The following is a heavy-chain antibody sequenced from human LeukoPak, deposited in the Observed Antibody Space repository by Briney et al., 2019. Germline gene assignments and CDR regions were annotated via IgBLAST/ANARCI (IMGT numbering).Heavy chain of an antibody. V-gene: IGHV3-7*01. CDR2: VKQDGSEK. CDR3: ARDRIAARPYYFDY. D-gene: IGHD6-6*01. J-gene: IGHJ4*02. Sequence: GGSLRLSCAASGFTFSTFWMSWVRQAPGKGLEWVANVKQDGSEKYYVDSLKGRFTISRDNAKNSLYLQMSGLRAEDTAVYYCARDRIAARPYYFDYWGQGTLVTVSS. CDR1: GFTFSTFW.